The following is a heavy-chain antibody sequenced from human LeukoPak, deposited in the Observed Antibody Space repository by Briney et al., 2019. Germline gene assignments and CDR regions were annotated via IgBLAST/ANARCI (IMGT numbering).Heavy chain of an antibody. Sequence: GGSLRLSCAASGFPLSRSAMSWVRQAPGKGLEWVSNISGSGSGGSTYYADSVKGRFTISRDNAKNSLYLQMNSLRAEDTAVYYCARDLWAAGYSYGYASRGQGTLVTVSS. J-gene: IGHJ4*02. D-gene: IGHD5-18*01. V-gene: IGHV3-23*01. CDR2: ISGSGSGGST. CDR3: ARDLWAAGYSYGYAS. CDR1: GFPLSRSA.